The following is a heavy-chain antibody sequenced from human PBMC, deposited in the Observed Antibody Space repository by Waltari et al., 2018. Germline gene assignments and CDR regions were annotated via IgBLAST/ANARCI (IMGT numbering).Heavy chain of an antibody. CDR2: ISGSDGRT. V-gene: IGHV3-23*04. CDR1: GFTVRSSD. CDR3: AKDLGGFSGSHWYFDL. J-gene: IGHJ2*01. Sequence: EVQLVESGGGLVQPGGSIRVSCAASGFTVRSSDMRWVRQAAGRGLEWVSSISGSDGRTNYADSAKGRFTISRDNVKNTLFLQMNSLRADDAAVYYCAKDLGGFSGSHWYFDLWGRGTLVTVSS. D-gene: IGHD5-12*01.